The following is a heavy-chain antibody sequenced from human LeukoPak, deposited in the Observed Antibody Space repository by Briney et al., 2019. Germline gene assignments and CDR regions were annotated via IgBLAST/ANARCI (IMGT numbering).Heavy chain of an antibody. D-gene: IGHD3-16*02. CDR2: ISGSGDRK. Sequence: GGSLRLSCAASGFPFSSYAMTWVRQPPGKGLEWVSAISGSGDRKNYADSVKGRFTISRDNSMNTLYLQTNILRAEDTAVYYCARDIISFIEGVIQHWRQGTLVTVSS. V-gene: IGHV3-23*01. CDR1: GFPFSSYA. J-gene: IGHJ4*02. CDR3: ARDIISFIEGVIQH.